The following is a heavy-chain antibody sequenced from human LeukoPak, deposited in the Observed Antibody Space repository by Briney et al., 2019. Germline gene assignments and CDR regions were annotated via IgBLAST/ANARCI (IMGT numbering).Heavy chain of an antibody. D-gene: IGHD3-16*02. V-gene: IGHV3-23*01. J-gene: IGHJ4*02. CDR3: AKDVSRPGHYLDY. CDR1: GFTFSTYD. CDR2: ISGSGAGT. Sequence: PGGSLRLSCASSGFTFSTYDMSWVRQAPGKGLGWVSVISGSGAGTNYADSVKGRFTISSDNSKNTLYLQMNSLRAEDTALDYGAKDVSRPGHYLDYWGQGALVTVSS.